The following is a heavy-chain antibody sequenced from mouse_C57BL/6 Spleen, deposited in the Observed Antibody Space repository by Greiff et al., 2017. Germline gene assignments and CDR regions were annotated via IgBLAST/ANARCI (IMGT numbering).Heavy chain of an antibody. V-gene: IGHV1-64*01. CDR2: IHPNSGST. J-gene: IGHJ1*03. Sequence: QVQLQQPGAELVKPGASVKLSCKASGYTFTSYWMHWVKQRPGQGLEWIGMIHPNSGSTNYNAKFKSKATLSVDKSSSTAYMQLSGLTSEDSAFYNCARSDGGGWYFDVWGTGTTVTVSS. CDR3: ARSDGGGWYFDV. CDR1: GYTFTSYW. D-gene: IGHD1-1*01.